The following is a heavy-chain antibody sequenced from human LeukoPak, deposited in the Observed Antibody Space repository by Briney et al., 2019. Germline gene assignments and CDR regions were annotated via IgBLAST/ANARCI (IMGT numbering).Heavy chain of an antibody. V-gene: IGHV1-69*04. J-gene: IGHJ4*02. Sequence: SVKVSCKASGGTFSSYAISWVRQAPGQGLEWMGRIIPILGIANYAQKFQGRVTITADKSTSTAYMELSSLRSEDTAVYYCARDLERDSSSWFYWGQGTLVTVSS. CDR3: ARDLERDSSSWFY. D-gene: IGHD6-13*01. CDR2: IIPILGIA. CDR1: GGTFSSYA.